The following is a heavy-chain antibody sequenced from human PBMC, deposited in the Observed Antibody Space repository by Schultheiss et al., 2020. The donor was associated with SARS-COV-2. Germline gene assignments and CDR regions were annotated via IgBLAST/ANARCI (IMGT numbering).Heavy chain of an antibody. V-gene: IGHV4-59*12. CDR3: ARDHAVYCTNGVCYILDY. Sequence: GSLRLSCTVSGGSISSYYWSWIRQPPGKGLEWIGYIYYSGSTNYNPSLKSRVTISVDTSKNQFSLKLSSVTAADTAVYYCARDHAVYCTNGVCYILDYWGQGTLVTVSS. D-gene: IGHD2-8*01. J-gene: IGHJ4*02. CDR1: GGSISSYY. CDR2: IYYSGST.